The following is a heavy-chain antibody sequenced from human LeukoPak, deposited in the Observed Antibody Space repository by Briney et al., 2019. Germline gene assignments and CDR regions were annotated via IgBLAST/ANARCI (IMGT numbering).Heavy chain of an antibody. CDR1: GYSLTELS. CDR3: ATRLGEFSSRDAFNI. D-gene: IGHD3-16*02. J-gene: IGHJ3*02. V-gene: IGHV1-24*01. Sequence: ASVKVSCKVSGYSLTELSMHWVRQAPGKGLEWVGGFSPGDGETIYAQRLQGRVTMTEATPTDTAYMELRSLTYEDTAVYYCATRLGEFSSRDAFNIWGQGTMVTVSS. CDR2: FSPGDGET.